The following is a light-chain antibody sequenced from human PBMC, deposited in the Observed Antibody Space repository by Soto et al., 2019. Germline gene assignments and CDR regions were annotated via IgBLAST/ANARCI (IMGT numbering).Light chain of an antibody. Sequence: DIQMTQSPSSLSASVGDRVTITCRASQGIRNYLAWYQQKPGKVPKPLIYAASSLQSGVPSRFSGSGSGTDFTLTISSLQSEDGATYYCQKYDSAPCTFGPGTRVDIK. J-gene: IGKJ3*01. CDR2: AAS. CDR1: QGIRNY. CDR3: QKYDSAPCT. V-gene: IGKV1-27*01.